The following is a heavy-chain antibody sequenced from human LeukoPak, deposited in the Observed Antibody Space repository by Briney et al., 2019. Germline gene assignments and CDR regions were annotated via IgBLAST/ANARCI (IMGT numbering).Heavy chain of an antibody. D-gene: IGHD5-18*01. Sequence: SETLSLTCAVYGGSFSGYYGSWIRQPPGKGLEWIGEINHSGSTNYNPSLKSRVTISVDTSKNQFSLKLSSVTAADTAVYYCAREYSYGSIFDYWGQGTLVTVSS. CDR1: GGSFSGYY. CDR2: INHSGST. J-gene: IGHJ4*02. CDR3: AREYSYGSIFDY. V-gene: IGHV4-34*01.